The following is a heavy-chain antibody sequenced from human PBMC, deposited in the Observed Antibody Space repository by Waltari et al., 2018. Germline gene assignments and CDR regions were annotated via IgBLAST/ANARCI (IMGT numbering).Heavy chain of an antibody. V-gene: IGHV4-39*07. CDR2: IYYTGST. CDR3: AREDRQGGEIATRGDY. CDR1: GGSISSSIYF. Sequence: QLQLQESGPGLVKPSETLSLTCTVSGGSISSSIYFWGWIRQPPGEGLEWIGSIYYTGSTSYNPSLRSRVTISVDTSKNQFSLKVTSVTAADTAVYYCAREDRQGGEIATRGDYWGQGTLVTVSS. D-gene: IGHD2-15*01. J-gene: IGHJ4*02.